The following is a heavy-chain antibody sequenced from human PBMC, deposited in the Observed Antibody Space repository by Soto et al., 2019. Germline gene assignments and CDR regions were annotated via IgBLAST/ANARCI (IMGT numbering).Heavy chain of an antibody. V-gene: IGHV1-3*04. Sequence: QVQLVQSGAEVKTPGASVKVSCKASGYGFTTYAMHWVRQAPGQRLEWMGWINTGNGNTKYSQKFQGRVTITRDTAATIAYMEVSSLRSEDTAVYYCVRDISGGSPPGGMDVWGQGTTVTVSS. CDR2: INTGNGNT. D-gene: IGHD2-15*01. J-gene: IGHJ6*02. CDR1: GYGFTTYA. CDR3: VRDISGGSPPGGMDV.